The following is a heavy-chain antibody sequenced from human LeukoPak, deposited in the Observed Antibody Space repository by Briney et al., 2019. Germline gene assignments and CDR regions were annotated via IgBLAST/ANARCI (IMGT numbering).Heavy chain of an antibody. D-gene: IGHD3-10*01. CDR3: AKSKARFDYQYGMDA. CDR2: ISSSGGST. J-gene: IGHJ6*02. V-gene: IGHV3-23*01. CDR1: GFTFSSYA. Sequence: PGGSLRLSCAASGFTFSSYAMSWVRQAPGKGLEWVSTISSSGGSTYYADSVKGRFTISRDNSKNTLYLQMNSLRAEDTAVYYCAKSKARFDYQYGMDALGQGTTVTVSS.